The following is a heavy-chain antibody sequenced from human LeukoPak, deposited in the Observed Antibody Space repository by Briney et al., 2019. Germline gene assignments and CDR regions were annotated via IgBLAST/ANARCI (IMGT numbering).Heavy chain of an antibody. Sequence: SQTLSLTCAISGDSVSSNSAAWNWIRQSPSRGLEWLGRTYYRSKWYNDYAVSVKSRITINPDTSKNQFSLQLNSVIPEDTAVYYCARGPSYDFWSGWTYYYYYMDVWGKGTTVTVSS. CDR3: ARGPSYDFWSGWTYYYYYMDV. J-gene: IGHJ6*03. CDR1: GDSVSSNSAA. CDR2: TYYRSKWYN. D-gene: IGHD3-3*01. V-gene: IGHV6-1*01.